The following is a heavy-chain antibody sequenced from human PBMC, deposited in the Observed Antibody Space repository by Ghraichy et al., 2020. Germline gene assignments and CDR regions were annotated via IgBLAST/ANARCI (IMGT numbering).Heavy chain of an antibody. D-gene: IGHD2-2*01. CDR1: GFTFSSYW. V-gene: IGHV3-74*01. J-gene: IGHJ4*02. CDR2: INNDGSST. CDR3: ARDRPGYCSTSSCSYYFDY. Sequence: GGSLRLSCETSGFTFSSYWMHWVRQAPGKGLVWVSRINNDGSSTNYADSVKGRFTVSRDNAKNTLYLQMNSLRAEDTAVYFCARDRPGYCSTSSCSYYFDYCGQGTLVTVTS.